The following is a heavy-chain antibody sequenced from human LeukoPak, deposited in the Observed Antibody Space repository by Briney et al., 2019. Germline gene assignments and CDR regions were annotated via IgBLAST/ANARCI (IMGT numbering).Heavy chain of an antibody. D-gene: IGHD3-10*01. J-gene: IGHJ3*02. V-gene: IGHV1-46*01. CDR2: INPSGGST. CDR3: ASSRSKVNYGSGSMAFDI. Sequence: ASVKVSCKASGYTFTSYYMHWVRQAPGQGLEWMGIINPSGGSTSYAQKFQGRVTMTRDTSTSTVYMELSSLRSEDTAVYYCASSRSKVNYGSGSMAFDIWGQGTMVTVSS. CDR1: GYTFTSYY.